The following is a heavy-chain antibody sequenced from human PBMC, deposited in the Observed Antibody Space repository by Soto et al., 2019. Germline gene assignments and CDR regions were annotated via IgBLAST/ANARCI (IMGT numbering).Heavy chain of an antibody. Sequence: EVQLVESGGGLVKPGGSLRLSCAASGFTFSNAWMNWVRQAPGKGLEWVGRIKSKTDRGTTDYAAPVKGRFPISRDDSKNTLYLQINSLKTDDTAVYYCTTLVIWFGELYDYWGQGTLVTVSS. J-gene: IGHJ4*02. V-gene: IGHV3-15*07. CDR1: GFTFSNAW. CDR3: TTLVIWFGELYDY. D-gene: IGHD3-10*01. CDR2: IKSKTDRGTT.